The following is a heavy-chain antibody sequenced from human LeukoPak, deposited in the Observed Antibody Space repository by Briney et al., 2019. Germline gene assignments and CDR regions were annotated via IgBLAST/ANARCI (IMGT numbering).Heavy chain of an antibody. J-gene: IGHJ4*02. CDR2: IYYSGST. CDR1: GGSVSSDSYY. Sequence: PSQTLSLTCTVSGGSVSSDSYYWSWIRQPPGKGLEWIGYIYYSGSTNYNPSLKSRVTISVDTSKNQFSLKLSSVTAADTAVYYCARAMSGYYYGSGSMYYFDYWGQGTLVTVSS. D-gene: IGHD3-10*01. V-gene: IGHV4-61*01. CDR3: ARAMSGYYYGSGSMYYFDY.